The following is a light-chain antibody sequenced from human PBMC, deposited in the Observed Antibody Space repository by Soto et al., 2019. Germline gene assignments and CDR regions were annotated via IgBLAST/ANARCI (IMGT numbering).Light chain of an antibody. Sequence: DIVMTQSPDSLAVSLGERATINCKSSQSIFYSSNNKNYLAWYQQKPGQPPKLLIYLASTRESGVPDRISGSGSGTDFTLTITSLQAQDVAVYYCQQYYTAPTWTFGQGTRVEIK. CDR3: QQYYTAPTWT. CDR2: LAS. CDR1: QSIFYSSNNKNY. J-gene: IGKJ1*01. V-gene: IGKV4-1*01.